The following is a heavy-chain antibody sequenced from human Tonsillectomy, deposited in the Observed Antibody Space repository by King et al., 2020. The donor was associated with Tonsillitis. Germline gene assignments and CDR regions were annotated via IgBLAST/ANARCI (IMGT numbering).Heavy chain of an antibody. Sequence: QLVQSGGGVVQPGGSLRLSCAASGFIFTSYGMHWLRQAPGKGLEWVAFIRNDGSHNCNADSVKGRFTISRDNSKNKLYLQMNSLRVEDTAMYYFASEIAGTPKGAFDMWGQGTMVTVSS. CDR2: IRNDGSHN. D-gene: IGHD1-7*01. J-gene: IGHJ3*02. CDR3: ASEIAGTPKGAFDM. CDR1: GFIFTSYG. V-gene: IGHV3-30*02.